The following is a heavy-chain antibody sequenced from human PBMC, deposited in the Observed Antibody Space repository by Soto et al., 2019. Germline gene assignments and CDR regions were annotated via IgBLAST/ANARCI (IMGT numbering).Heavy chain of an antibody. D-gene: IGHD5-18*01. J-gene: IGHJ4*02. CDR1: GGTFSSYA. CDR3: ARDPVDTAMVAPDYFDY. V-gene: IGHV1-69*13. Sequence: SVKVSCKASGGTFSSYAISWVRQAPGQGLEWMGGIIPIFGTANYAQKFQGRVTITADESTSTAYMELSSLRSDDTAVYYCARDPVDTAMVAPDYFDYWGQGTLVTVSS. CDR2: IIPIFGTA.